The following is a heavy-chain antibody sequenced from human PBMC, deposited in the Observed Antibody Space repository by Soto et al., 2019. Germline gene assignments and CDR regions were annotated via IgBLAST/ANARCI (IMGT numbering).Heavy chain of an antibody. CDR1: GGTFSSYA. Sequence: QVQLVQSGAEVKKPGSSVKVSCKASGGTFSSYAISWVRQAPGQGLEWMGGIIPILGTANYAQKFQGRVTITADESTSTAYMELSSLRSEDTAVYYCARRTYDYGGTHYFDYWGQGTLVTVSS. D-gene: IGHD4-17*01. J-gene: IGHJ4*02. CDR2: IIPILGTA. CDR3: ARRTYDYGGTHYFDY. V-gene: IGHV1-69*11.